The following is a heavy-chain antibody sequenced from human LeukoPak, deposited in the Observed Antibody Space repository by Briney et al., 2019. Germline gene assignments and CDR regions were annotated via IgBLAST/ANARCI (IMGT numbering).Heavy chain of an antibody. CDR1: GFTFSSYS. D-gene: IGHD3-10*01. CDR2: ISSSSSYI. J-gene: IGHJ4*02. Sequence: GGSLRLSCAASGFTFSSYSMNWVRQAPGKGLEWVSSISSSSSYIYYADSVKGRFTISRDNAKNSLCLQMNSLRAEDTAVYYCARSHYGSGWIDYWGQGTLVTVSS. V-gene: IGHV3-21*01. CDR3: ARSHYGSGWIDY.